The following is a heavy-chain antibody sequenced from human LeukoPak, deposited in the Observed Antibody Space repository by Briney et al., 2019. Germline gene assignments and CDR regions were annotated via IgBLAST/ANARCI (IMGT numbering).Heavy chain of an antibody. CDR3: ARGGTTWHGFDS. Sequence: GGSLRLSCAASGFTFSPYAMSWVRQAPGKGLEGVSGISDAGAITYYADSVKGRFTISRSQSTNTLYLQMDSLRAEDTSLYYCARGGTTWHGFDSWGQGTLVTVSS. D-gene: IGHD1-14*01. CDR2: ISDAGAIT. V-gene: IGHV3-23*01. CDR1: GFTFSPYA. J-gene: IGHJ4*02.